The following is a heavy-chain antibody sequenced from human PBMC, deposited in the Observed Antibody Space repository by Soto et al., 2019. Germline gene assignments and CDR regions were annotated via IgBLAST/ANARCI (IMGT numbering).Heavy chain of an antibody. D-gene: IGHD3-10*01. CDR1: GFTFSNAW. CDR2: IKSKTDGGTT. Sequence: GGSLRLSCAASGFTFSNAWMNWVRQAPGKGLEWVGRIKSKTDGGTTDYAAPVKGRFTISRDDSKNTLYLQMNSLKTEDTAVYYCTTDGEEFRAPYYFDYWGQGTLVTVSS. V-gene: IGHV3-15*07. J-gene: IGHJ4*02. CDR3: TTDGEEFRAPYYFDY.